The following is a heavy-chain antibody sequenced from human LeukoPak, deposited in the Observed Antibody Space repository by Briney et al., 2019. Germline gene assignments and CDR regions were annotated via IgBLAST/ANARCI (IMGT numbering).Heavy chain of an antibody. V-gene: IGHV3-23*01. J-gene: IGHJ4*02. Sequence: HPGGSLRLSCAASGFTFSSYAMSWVRQAPGKGLEWVSAISGSGGSTYYADSVKGRFTISRDNSKNTLYLQMNSLRAEDTAVYYGAKDIRAGAGPLDYWGQGTLVTVSS. CDR1: GFTFSSYA. CDR3: AKDIRAGAGPLDY. D-gene: IGHD3-3*02. CDR2: ISGSGGST.